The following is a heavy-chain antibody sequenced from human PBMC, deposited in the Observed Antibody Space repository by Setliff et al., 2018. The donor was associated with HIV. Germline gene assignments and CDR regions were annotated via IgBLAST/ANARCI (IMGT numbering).Heavy chain of an antibody. Sequence: SVKVSCKASGGTFSGYVINWVRQAPGQGLEWMGGIIPVFGKVEYAQRFQGRVKITADESTNTAYMELSSLRSEDTAVYYCARDVNFYYEGGNWFDPWGQGTLVTVSS. CDR1: GGTFSGYV. J-gene: IGHJ5*02. CDR3: ARDVNFYYEGGNWFDP. V-gene: IGHV1-69*13. CDR2: IIPVFGKV. D-gene: IGHD3-22*01.